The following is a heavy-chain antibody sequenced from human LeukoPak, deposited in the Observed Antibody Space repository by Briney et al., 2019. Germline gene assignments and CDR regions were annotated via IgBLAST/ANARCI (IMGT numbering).Heavy chain of an antibody. V-gene: IGHV4-59*01. CDR3: ARGLNWLDP. J-gene: IGHJ5*02. CDR1: GDSINSFY. CDR2: IYYRLST. Sequence: KTSETLSLTCSVSGDSINSFYWSWIRQPPGKGLEWIGSIYYRLSTNYNPSLKSRLTISLDTSKNQLSLKLSSVTAADTAVYYCARGLNWLDPWGQGILVTVPS.